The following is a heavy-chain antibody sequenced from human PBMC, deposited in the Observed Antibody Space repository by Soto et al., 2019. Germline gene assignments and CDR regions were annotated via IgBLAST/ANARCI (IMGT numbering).Heavy chain of an antibody. CDR3: ARLRGYSSGWYDAFDI. V-gene: IGHV1-18*01. J-gene: IGHJ3*02. D-gene: IGHD6-19*01. CDR1: GYTCTSYG. Sequence: ASVKVSCKASGYTCTSYGISWVRQAPGQGLEWMGWISAYNGNTNYAQKLQGRVTMTTDTSTSTAYMELRSLRSDDAAVYYCARLRGYSSGWYDAFDIWGQGTMVTVSS. CDR2: ISAYNGNT.